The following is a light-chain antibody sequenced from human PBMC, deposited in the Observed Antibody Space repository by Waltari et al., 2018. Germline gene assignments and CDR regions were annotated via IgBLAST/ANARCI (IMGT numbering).Light chain of an antibody. V-gene: IGKV3-11*01. CDR2: DAF. CDR3: QQRRDWPLT. CDR1: QSVSRD. Sequence: EIVLTQSPATLSLSPGERASLSCRASQSVSRDLAWYQQKPGQAPRVLIFDAFIRATGTPARVSGSGSGTDFTLTISSLEPEDFAVYYCQQRRDWPLTFGGGTKVEIK. J-gene: IGKJ4*01.